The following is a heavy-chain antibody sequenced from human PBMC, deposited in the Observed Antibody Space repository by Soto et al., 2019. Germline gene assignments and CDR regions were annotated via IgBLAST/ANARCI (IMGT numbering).Heavy chain of an antibody. CDR1: GYTFTSYA. CDR3: ARSAATTKSLDY. Sequence: ASVKVSCKASGYTFTSYAMHWVRQAPGQRLEWMGWINAGNGNTKYSQKFQGRVTITRDTSASTAYMELSSLRSEDTAVYYCARSAATTKSLDYWGQGTLVTVSS. V-gene: IGHV1-3*01. J-gene: IGHJ4*02. CDR2: INAGNGNT. D-gene: IGHD4-17*01.